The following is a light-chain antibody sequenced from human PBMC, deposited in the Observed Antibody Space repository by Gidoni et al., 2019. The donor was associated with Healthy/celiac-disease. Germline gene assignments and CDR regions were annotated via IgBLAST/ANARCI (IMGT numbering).Light chain of an antibody. J-gene: IGKJ3*01. CDR1: QSLLHRNGYNY. Sequence: DIVMTQSPLSLPVTPGEPASISCRSSQSLLHRNGYNYLDWYLQKPGQSPQLLIYLCSNRASGVPDRFSGSGSGTDFTLKISRVEAEDVGVYYCMQALQTPPTFXPXTKVDIK. V-gene: IGKV2-28*01. CDR2: LCS. CDR3: MQALQTPPT.